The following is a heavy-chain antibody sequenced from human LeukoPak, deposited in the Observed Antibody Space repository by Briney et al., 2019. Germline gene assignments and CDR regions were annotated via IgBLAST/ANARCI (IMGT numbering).Heavy chain of an antibody. CDR3: ARVAQQLASWLDP. V-gene: IGHV1-2*02. J-gene: IGHJ5*02. CDR2: INPNSGGT. Sequence: ASVKVSCKASGYTFTDYHMHWVRQAPGQGLKWLGWINPNSGGTNYAQKLQGRVTMTRDTSISTVYMELSRLRSDDTAVYYCARVAQQLASWLDPWGQGTLVTVSS. CDR1: GYTFTDYH. D-gene: IGHD6-13*01.